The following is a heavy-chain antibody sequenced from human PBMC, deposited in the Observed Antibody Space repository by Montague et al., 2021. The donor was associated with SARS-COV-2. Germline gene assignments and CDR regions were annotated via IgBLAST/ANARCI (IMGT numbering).Heavy chain of an antibody. J-gene: IGHJ4*02. CDR2: INDRGVTNY. CDR3: ARWDPQTLTVISLRGKSDNDY. CDR1: GESFSGFF. V-gene: IGHV4-34*01. Sequence: SETLSLTCAVYGESFSGFFWSWIRQPPGKRLEWIAEINDRGVTNYNYNPSLGSRVTISADTSKNQFSLKLRSVTAADTAVYYCARWDPQTLTVISLRGKSDNDYWGQGTLVTVSS. D-gene: IGHD4-11*01.